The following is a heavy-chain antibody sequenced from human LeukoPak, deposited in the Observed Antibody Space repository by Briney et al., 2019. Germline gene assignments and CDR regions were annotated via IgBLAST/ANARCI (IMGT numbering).Heavy chain of an antibody. D-gene: IGHD1-26*01. J-gene: IGHJ4*02. V-gene: IGHV1-69*13. CDR3: ARVPTRYESGSYHYYFDY. CDR2: IIPIFGTA. CDR1: GGTFSSYA. Sequence: GASVKVSCKASGGTFSSYAISWVRQAPGQGLEWMGGIIPIFGTANYAQKFQGRVTITADESTSTAYMELSSLRSEDTAVYYCARVPTRYESGSYHYYFDYWGQGTLVTVSS.